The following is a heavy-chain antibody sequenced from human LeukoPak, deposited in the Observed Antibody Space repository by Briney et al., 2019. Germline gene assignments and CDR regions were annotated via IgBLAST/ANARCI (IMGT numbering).Heavy chain of an antibody. Sequence: SETLSLTCTVSGGSISIYYWNWIRQPPGKGLEWIGYIYNSGSSTIYNPSLKSRVTISVDTSKNQFSLRLSSVTAAHTAVYFCVRDRELTYWGQGTLVTVSS. J-gene: IGHJ4*02. V-gene: IGHV4-59*01. D-gene: IGHD3-10*01. CDR2: IYNSGSST. CDR3: VRDRELTY. CDR1: GGSISIYY.